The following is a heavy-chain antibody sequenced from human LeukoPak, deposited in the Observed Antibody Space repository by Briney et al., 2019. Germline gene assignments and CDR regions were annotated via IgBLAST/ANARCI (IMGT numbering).Heavy chain of an antibody. V-gene: IGHV3-74*01. Sequence: GGSLRLSCAASGFTFSSYWMHWVRQPPGKGPEWISRISGDGSTTTYADSVKGRFTISRDNAKNTLYLQMSSLRAEDTAVYYCARDLAYGGDYWGQGTLVTVSS. D-gene: IGHD4-17*01. CDR3: ARDLAYGGDY. J-gene: IGHJ4*02. CDR2: ISGDGSTT. CDR1: GFTFSSYW.